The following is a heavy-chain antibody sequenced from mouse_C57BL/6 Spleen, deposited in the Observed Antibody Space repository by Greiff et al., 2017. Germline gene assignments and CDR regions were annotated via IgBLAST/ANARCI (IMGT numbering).Heavy chain of an antibody. D-gene: IGHD3-2*02. J-gene: IGHJ3*01. CDR3: ARSADSSGYVWFAY. Sequence: VQLQQPGAELVRPGSSVKLSCKASGYTFTSYWMPWVKQRPIQGLEWIGNIEPSDSETHYNQKFKEKATLTVDKSSSTAYMQLSSLTSEESAVYYCARSADSSGYVWFAYWGQGPLVSVSA. CDR2: IEPSDSET. CDR1: GYTFTSYW. V-gene: IGHV1-52*01.